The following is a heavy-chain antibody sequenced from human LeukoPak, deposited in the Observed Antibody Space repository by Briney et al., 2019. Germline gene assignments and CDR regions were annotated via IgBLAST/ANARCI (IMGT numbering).Heavy chain of an antibody. V-gene: IGHV1-2*02. CDR2: INPNSGGT. CDR1: GYTFTDYY. Sequence: GASVKVSCKASGYTFTDYYMHWVRQAPGQGLEWMGWINPNSGGTKYAQKFQGRVTMTRDTSISIAYMELSRLRSDDTAVYYCARAKGYSGYDYWFDPWGQGTLVTVSS. D-gene: IGHD5-12*01. J-gene: IGHJ5*02. CDR3: ARAKGYSGYDYWFDP.